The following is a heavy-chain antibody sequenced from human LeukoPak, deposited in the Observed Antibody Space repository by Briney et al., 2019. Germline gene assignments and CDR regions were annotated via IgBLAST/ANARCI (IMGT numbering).Heavy chain of an antibody. Sequence: ASVKVSCKASGYTFTSYGISWVRQAPGQGLEWMGWISAYNGNTNYAQKLQGRVTMTTDTSTSTAYMELRSLRSDDTAVYYCARNPYRHLYYYYYMDVWGKGTKVTVSS. J-gene: IGHJ6*03. V-gene: IGHV1-18*01. CDR3: ARNPYRHLYYYYYMDV. CDR2: ISAYNGNT. CDR1: GYTFTSYG.